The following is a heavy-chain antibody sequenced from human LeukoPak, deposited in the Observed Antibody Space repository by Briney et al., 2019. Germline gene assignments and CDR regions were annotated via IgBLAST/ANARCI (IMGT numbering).Heavy chain of an antibody. Sequence: GASVKVSFKASGYTFTSYYMHWVRQAPGQGLECMGMLNPSGGSTRYAQKFQGRVTMTRDTSTSTVYLELSSLRSEDTAVYYCARALAGTLDFWGQGTLVAVSS. CDR1: GYTFTSYY. V-gene: IGHV1-46*01. CDR3: ARALAGTLDF. D-gene: IGHD6-13*01. CDR2: LNPSGGST. J-gene: IGHJ4*02.